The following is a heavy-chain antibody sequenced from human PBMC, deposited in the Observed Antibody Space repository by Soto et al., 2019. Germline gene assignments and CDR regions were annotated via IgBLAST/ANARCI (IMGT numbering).Heavy chain of an antibody. CDR3: ARSGGNSYYYGMDV. D-gene: IGHD3-10*01. Sequence: QVQLQESGPGLVKHSQTLSLTCSVSGGSISSGGYYWSWIRQPPGKGLEWIGYIYYSANTHYNPSLKGRVSISADTSKNQFSLNLSSVTTADTAVYYCARSGGNSYYYGMDVWGQGTTVTVSS. CDR2: IYYSANT. V-gene: IGHV4-31*02. CDR1: GGSISSGGYY. J-gene: IGHJ6*02.